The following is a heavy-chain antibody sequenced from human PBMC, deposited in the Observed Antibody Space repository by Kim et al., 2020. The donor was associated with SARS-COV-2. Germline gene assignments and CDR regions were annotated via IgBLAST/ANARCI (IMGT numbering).Heavy chain of an antibody. CDR3: RLSSPGGGIDY. D-gene: IGHD6-19*01. J-gene: IGHJ4*02. CDR1: GFTFSDYY. CDR2: ISSSSSYT. V-gene: IGHV3-11*03. Sequence: GGSLRLSCAASGFTFSDYYMSWIRQAPGKGLEWVSYISSSSSYTNYADSVKGRFTISRDNAKNSLYLQMNSLRAEDTAVYYCRLSSPGGGIDYWGQGTLVTVSS.